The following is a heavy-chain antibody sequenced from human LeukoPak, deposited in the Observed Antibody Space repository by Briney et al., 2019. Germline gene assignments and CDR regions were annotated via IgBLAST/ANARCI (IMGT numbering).Heavy chain of an antibody. Sequence: GGSLRLSCVASGFTFSTYGMSWVRQAPGKGLEWVSDISNSGGSTYYADSVKGRFTISRDNSKNTLYLQMNILRAEDTAVYYCAKDGAWLRFDDWGQGILVTVSS. J-gene: IGHJ4*02. D-gene: IGHD5-12*01. CDR2: ISNSGGST. V-gene: IGHV3-23*01. CDR3: AKDGAWLRFDD. CDR1: GFTFSTYG.